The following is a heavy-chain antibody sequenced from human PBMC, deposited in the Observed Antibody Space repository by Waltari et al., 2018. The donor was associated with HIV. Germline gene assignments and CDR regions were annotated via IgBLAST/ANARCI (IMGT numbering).Heavy chain of an antibody. CDR1: GGSLRNYI. D-gene: IGHD3-10*02. CDR2: VVERGNT. V-gene: IGHV4-34*02. CDR3: ARVRGGFSSIWYFSVLDV. J-gene: IGHJ6*02. Sequence: LEQGGTRLLKTSEPLALICGVSGGSLRNYIWTWIRQTPGKGLEYIWEVVERGNTLYQSSFKSRAVISIDPPKNLFALRLTSVNVADTGVYYCARVRGGFSSIWYFSVLDVWCPATTVIVS.